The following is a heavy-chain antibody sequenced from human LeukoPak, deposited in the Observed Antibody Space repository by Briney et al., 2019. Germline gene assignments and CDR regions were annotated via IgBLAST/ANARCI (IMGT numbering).Heavy chain of an antibody. Sequence: GGSLRLSCAASGFTFSSYSMNWVRQAPGKGLEWVSYISSSSSTIYYAHSVKGRFTISRDNAKNSLYLQMNSLRDEDTAVYYCARDRVKGYPPGYYMDVWGKGTTVTVSS. D-gene: IGHD3-16*02. J-gene: IGHJ6*03. V-gene: IGHV3-48*02. CDR2: ISSSSSTI. CDR1: GFTFSSYS. CDR3: ARDRVKGYPPGYYMDV.